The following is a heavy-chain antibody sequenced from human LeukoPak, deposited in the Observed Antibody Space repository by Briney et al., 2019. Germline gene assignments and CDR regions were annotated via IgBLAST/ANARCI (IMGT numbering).Heavy chain of an antibody. CDR3: AREVVARRRTFDI. Sequence: PGGSLRLSCAASGFTFRSHSMHWVRQTPGKGLEWVAVISFDGSINYYADSVKGRFTISRDNSKDTLFLQMNSLRPEDTAVYYCAREVVARRRTFDIWGQGTMVTVSS. V-gene: IGHV3-30*04. J-gene: IGHJ3*02. D-gene: IGHD5-12*01. CDR1: GFTFRSHS. CDR2: ISFDGSIN.